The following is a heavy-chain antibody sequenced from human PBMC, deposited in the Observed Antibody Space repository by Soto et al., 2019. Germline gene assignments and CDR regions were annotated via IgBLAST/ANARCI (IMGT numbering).Heavy chain of an antibody. J-gene: IGHJ6*02. V-gene: IGHV3-23*01. CDR2: ISGSADST. CDR1: GFTFSSYA. CDR3: AKGVSAGKIYYYYGMDV. D-gene: IGHD3-10*01. Sequence: PGGSLRLSCAASGFTFSSYAMSWVRQAPGKGLERVSTISGSADSTYYADSVKGRFTISRDNSKNTLYLQMSSLRAEDTAVYYCAKGVSAGKIYYYYGMDVWGQGTTVTVSS.